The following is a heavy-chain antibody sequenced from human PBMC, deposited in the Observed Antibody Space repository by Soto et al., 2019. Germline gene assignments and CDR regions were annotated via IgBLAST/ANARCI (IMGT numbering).Heavy chain of an antibody. J-gene: IGHJ3*02. V-gene: IGHV3-23*01. Sequence: GGSLRLSCAASGFTFSSYAMSWVRQAPGKGQEWVSASSGSGGSTYYEDSAQCRVTISSDNSKNTLCLQMNSLRAEDSAVYYCATAMLGILSDAFDIWGQGTMVTVSS. CDR1: GFTFSSYA. CDR2: SSGSGGST. CDR3: ATAMLGILSDAFDI. D-gene: IGHD7-27*01.